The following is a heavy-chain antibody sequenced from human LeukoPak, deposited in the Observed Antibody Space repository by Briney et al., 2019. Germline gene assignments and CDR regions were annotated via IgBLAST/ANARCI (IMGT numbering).Heavy chain of an antibody. Sequence: SVKVSCKASGGTFSSYAISWVRQAPGQGLEWMGGIIPIFGTANYAQKFQGRVTITADESTSTAYMELSSLRSEDTAVYYCARPGYYDSSGYYENWGQGTLVTVSS. CDR1: GGTFSSYA. CDR3: ARPGYYDSSGYYEN. CDR2: IIPIFGTA. J-gene: IGHJ4*02. D-gene: IGHD3-22*01. V-gene: IGHV1-69*13.